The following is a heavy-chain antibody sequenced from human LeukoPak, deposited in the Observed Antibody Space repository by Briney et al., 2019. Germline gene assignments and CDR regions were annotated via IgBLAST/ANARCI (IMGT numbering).Heavy chain of an antibody. CDR3: TRDDHSGFLSRWYYFDF. CDR1: GFTFDDYA. Sequence: PGGSLRLSCAASGFTFDDYAMHWVRQAPGKGLEWVSGISWNSVSITYADSVKGRFTISRDNAKNSLYLQMNSLRPEDTAFYYCTRDDHSGFLSRWYYFDFWGQGTLVTVSS. D-gene: IGHD4-23*01. CDR2: ISWNSVSI. V-gene: IGHV3-9*01. J-gene: IGHJ4*02.